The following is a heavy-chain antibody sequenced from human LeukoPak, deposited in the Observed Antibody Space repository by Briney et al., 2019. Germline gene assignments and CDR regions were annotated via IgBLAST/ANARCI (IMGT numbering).Heavy chain of an antibody. CDR2: MNPNSGNT. CDR3: ARNYYDSSGYYLGHYYYYYYMDV. V-gene: IGHV1-8*01. Sequence: GASVKVSCKASGYTFTTYDINWVRQATGQGLEWMGWMNPNSGNTGYAQKFQGRVTMTRNTSISTAYMELSSLRSEDTAVYYCARNYYDSSGYYLGHYYYYYYMDVWGKGTTVTVSS. CDR1: GYTFTTYD. D-gene: IGHD3-22*01. J-gene: IGHJ6*03.